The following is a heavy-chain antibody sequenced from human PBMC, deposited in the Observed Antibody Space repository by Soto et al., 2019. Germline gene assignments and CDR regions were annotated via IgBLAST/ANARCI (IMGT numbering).Heavy chain of an antibody. D-gene: IGHD3-10*01. Sequence: GGSLRLSCEASGFTFTDYGMSWVRQAPGKGLEWVSAINDRGDSTNYADSVKGRFTVSRDNSKNTLYLQMSSLRAEDTALYYCAKGHLKVREGGRFCPFDYWGQGALVTVSS. J-gene: IGHJ4*02. CDR3: AKGHLKVREGGRFCPFDY. CDR1: GFTFTDYG. V-gene: IGHV3-23*01. CDR2: INDRGDST.